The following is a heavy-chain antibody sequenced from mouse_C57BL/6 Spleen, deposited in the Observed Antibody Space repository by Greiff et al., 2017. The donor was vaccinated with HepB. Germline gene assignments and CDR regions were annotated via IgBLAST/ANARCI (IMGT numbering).Heavy chain of an antibody. CDR1: GFSLTSYG. Sequence: VKVVESGPGLVQPSQSLSITCTVSGFSLTSYGVHWVRQSPGKGLEWLGVIWSGGSTDYNAAFISRLSISKDNSKSQVFFKMNSLQADDTAIYYCAKSPYYYGSRDWYFDVWGTGTTVTVSS. J-gene: IGHJ1*03. D-gene: IGHD1-1*01. V-gene: IGHV2-2*01. CDR3: AKSPYYYGSRDWYFDV. CDR2: IWSGGST.